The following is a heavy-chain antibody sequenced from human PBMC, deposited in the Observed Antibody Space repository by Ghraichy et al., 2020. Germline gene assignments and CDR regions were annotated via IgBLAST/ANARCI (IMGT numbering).Heavy chain of an antibody. V-gene: IGHV3-48*01. CDR1: GFDFRSSG. CDR3: AREGYSGYNPYFDY. D-gene: IGHD5-12*01. J-gene: IGHJ4*02. CDR2: ISNVGSTI. Sequence: GGSLKLSCAASGFDFRSSGMNWVRQAPGKGLEWFSFISNVGSTIYYADYVRGRFTISRDNAKNSLFLQMNSLRAEDTAVYYCAREGYSGYNPYFDYWGQGSLVTVSS.